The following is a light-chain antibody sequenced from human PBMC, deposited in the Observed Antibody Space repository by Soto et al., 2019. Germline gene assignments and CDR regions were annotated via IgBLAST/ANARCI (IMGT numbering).Light chain of an antibody. CDR1: QGVSRK. CDR2: DAS. J-gene: IGKJ4*01. V-gene: IGKV3D-15*01. Sequence: DIVITQSPATLSVAPGERVAFSCRASQGVSRKLAWYQHKPGQAPRLLIYDASNRATGIPARFSGSGSGTDFRFTISSLQNEDIATYYCQQHDNLPLTFGGGTKVDIK. CDR3: QQHDNLPLT.